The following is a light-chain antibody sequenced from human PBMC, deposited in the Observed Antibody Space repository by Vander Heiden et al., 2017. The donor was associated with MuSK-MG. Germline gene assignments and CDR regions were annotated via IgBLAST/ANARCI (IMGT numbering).Light chain of an antibody. CDR1: SSNIGSNT. Sequence: QSVLTQPPPTSGTPGPWVTISCSGSSSNIGSNTVNWYQQLPGTAPKLLMYRTNQRASGVPDRFSGSKSGTSASLAISGLQSEDEADYYCAAWDASLNGVLFGGGTKVTVL. V-gene: IGLV1-44*01. J-gene: IGLJ3*02. CDR2: RTN. CDR3: AAWDASLNGVL.